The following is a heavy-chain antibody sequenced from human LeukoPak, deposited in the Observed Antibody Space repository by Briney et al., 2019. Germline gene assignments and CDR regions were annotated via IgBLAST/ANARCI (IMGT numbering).Heavy chain of an antibody. Sequence: SETLSLTCTVSGGSISSGDYSWSWIRQPPGKGLEWIGYIYYSGSTYYNPSLKSRVTISVDTSKNQFSLKLSSVTAADTAVYYCARVAYCGGDCYRHENWGQGTLVTVSS. D-gene: IGHD2-21*02. CDR2: IYYSGST. J-gene: IGHJ4*02. V-gene: IGHV4-30-4*01. CDR1: GGSISSGDYS. CDR3: ARVAYCGGDCYRHEN.